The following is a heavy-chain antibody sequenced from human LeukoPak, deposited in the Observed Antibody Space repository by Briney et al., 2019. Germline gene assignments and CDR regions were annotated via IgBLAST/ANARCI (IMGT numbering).Heavy chain of an antibody. Sequence: SETLSLTCTVSGGSISSYYWSWIRQPPGKGLEWIGYIYYSGSTNYNPSLKSRVTISVDTSKNQFSLKLSSVTAADTAVYYCARGGFRGVIAWFDPWGQGTLVTVSS. CDR1: GGSISSYY. CDR2: IYYSGST. V-gene: IGHV4-59*01. J-gene: IGHJ5*02. CDR3: ARGGFRGVIAWFDP. D-gene: IGHD3-10*01.